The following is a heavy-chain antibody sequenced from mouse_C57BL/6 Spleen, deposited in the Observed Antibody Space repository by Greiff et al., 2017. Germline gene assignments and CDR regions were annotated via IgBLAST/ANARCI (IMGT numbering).Heavy chain of an antibody. V-gene: IGHV1-82*01. CDR2: IYPGDGDT. Sequence: QVQLQQSGPELVKPGASVKISCKASGYAFSSSWMNWVKQRPGKGLEWIGRIYPGDGDTNYNGKFKGKATLTADKSSSTAYMQLSSLTSEDSAVXVCAPLLLRLAWFAYWGQGTLVTVSA. CDR1: GYAFSSSW. CDR3: APLLLRLAWFAY. J-gene: IGHJ3*01. D-gene: IGHD1-1*01.